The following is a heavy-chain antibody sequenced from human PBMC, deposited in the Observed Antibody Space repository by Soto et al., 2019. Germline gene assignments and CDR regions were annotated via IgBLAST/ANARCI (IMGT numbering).Heavy chain of an antibody. Sequence: SETLSLTCSVSGAFIIRSSFYWGWIRQPPGKGLEWIGAIYYSGITYYNPSLKSRVTVSVDTSKNQFSLKLTSVTAADTAVYYCARSPVVPASIAAWGRGTLVTVSS. CDR3: ARSPVVPASIAA. D-gene: IGHD2-2*02. V-gene: IGHV4-39*01. CDR1: GAFIIRSSFY. CDR2: IYYSGIT. J-gene: IGHJ5*02.